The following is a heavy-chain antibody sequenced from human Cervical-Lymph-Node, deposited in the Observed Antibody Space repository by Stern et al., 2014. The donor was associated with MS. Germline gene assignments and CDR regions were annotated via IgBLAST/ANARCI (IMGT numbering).Heavy chain of an antibody. Sequence: VQLVESGGGVVQPGRSLRLSCAASGFNFSTYGMHWVRQAPGKGLQWVAVITYDGTHKFYTVSVKVRFTVSRDNSKNTLFLHMSSLRAEDTAVYYCASHPDYGDYNYWGQGTLVTVSS. D-gene: IGHD4-17*01. CDR2: ITYDGTHK. J-gene: IGHJ4*02. CDR1: GFNFSTYG. CDR3: ASHPDYGDYNY. V-gene: IGHV3-30*03.